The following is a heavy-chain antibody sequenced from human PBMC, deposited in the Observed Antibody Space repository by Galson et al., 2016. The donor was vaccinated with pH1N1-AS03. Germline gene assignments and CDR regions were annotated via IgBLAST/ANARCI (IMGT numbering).Heavy chain of an antibody. D-gene: IGHD6-6*01. J-gene: IGHJ6*02. Sequence: SLRLSCAASGITFSSYAMHWVRQAPRKGLEWVAVISYDGSDKYYADSVKGRFTISRDNSKNTRYLQMNSLRADDTAVFYCARDTTAARLLGPVPTWGQGTTVTVSS. CDR3: ARDTTAARLLGPVPT. CDR1: GITFSSYA. CDR2: ISYDGSDK. V-gene: IGHV3-30*04.